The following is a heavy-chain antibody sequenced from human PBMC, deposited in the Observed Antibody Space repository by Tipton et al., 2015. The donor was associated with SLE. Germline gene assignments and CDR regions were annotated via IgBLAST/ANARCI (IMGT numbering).Heavy chain of an antibody. V-gene: IGHV1-46*01. Sequence: QAQLVQSGVEVKKPGASVKVSCKASGYTFAAYGFNWVRQAPGQGLEWMGIISPSGGNTTYARKFQGRVRMSSDTSTNIAYMELTSLRSEDTAFYYCAREPREDIVTVPTAWDAFDIWGQGTKVSVSS. CDR1: GYTFAAYG. J-gene: IGHJ3*02. CDR2: ISPSGGNT. CDR3: AREPREDIVTVPTAWDAFDI. D-gene: IGHD2/OR15-2a*01.